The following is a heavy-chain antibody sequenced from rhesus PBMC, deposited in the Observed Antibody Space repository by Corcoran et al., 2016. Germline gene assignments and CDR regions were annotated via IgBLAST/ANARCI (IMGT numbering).Heavy chain of an antibody. V-gene: IGHV4-169*01. D-gene: IGHD3-34*01. CDR1: GGSISSRY. CDR2: LYGSGSST. CDR3: ARGEFADY. J-gene: IGHJ4*01. Sequence: QLQLQESGPGLVKPSETLSVTCAVSGGSISSRYWSWIRQAPGKGLGWIGYLYGSGSSTNYTPSLNSRVTLSVDTSKNQRSLKLSSVTTADTAVYYCARGEFADYWGQAVLVTVSS.